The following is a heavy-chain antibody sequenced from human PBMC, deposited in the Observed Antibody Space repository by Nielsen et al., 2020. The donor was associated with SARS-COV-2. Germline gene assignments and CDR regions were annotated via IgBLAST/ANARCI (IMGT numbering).Heavy chain of an antibody. D-gene: IGHD6-19*01. CDR3: ARPPTSMAGRAEYFQH. J-gene: IGHJ1*01. Sequence: SETLSLTCAVSGDSISSSNWWSWVRQPPGKGLEWIGEIYHSGNTNYNPSLKSRVTISVDTSKNHFSLKLSSVTAADTAVYYCARPPTSMAGRAEYFQHWGQGTLVTVSS. CDR2: IYHSGNT. CDR1: GDSISSSNW. V-gene: IGHV4-4*02.